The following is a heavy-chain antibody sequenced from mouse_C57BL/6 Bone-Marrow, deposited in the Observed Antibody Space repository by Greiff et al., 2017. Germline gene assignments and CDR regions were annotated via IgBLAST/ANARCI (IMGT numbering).Heavy chain of an antibody. CDR1: GFTFSSYA. J-gene: IGHJ1*03. V-gene: IGHV5-9-1*02. CDR3: TYYSSPGNWYFDV. Sequence: DVMLVESGEGLVKPGGSLKLSCAASGFTFSSYAMSWVRQTPEKRLEWVAYISSGGDYIYYADTVKGRFTISRDNARNTLYLQMCSLKSEDTAMYYCTYYSSPGNWYFDVWGTGTTVTVSS. CDR2: ISSGGDYI. D-gene: IGHD2-5*01.